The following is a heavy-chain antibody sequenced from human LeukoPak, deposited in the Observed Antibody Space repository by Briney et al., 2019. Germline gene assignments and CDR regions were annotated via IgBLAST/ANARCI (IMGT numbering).Heavy chain of an antibody. Sequence: GGSLRLSCAASGFTFSNAWMSWVRQAPGKGLEWVGRIKSKTDGGTTDYAAPVKGRFTISRDNAKNSLYLQMNSLRAEDTAVYYCASGGYMDVWGKGTTVTISS. CDR2: IKSKTDGGTT. CDR1: GFTFSNAW. V-gene: IGHV3-15*01. D-gene: IGHD3-3*01. CDR3: ASGGYMDV. J-gene: IGHJ6*03.